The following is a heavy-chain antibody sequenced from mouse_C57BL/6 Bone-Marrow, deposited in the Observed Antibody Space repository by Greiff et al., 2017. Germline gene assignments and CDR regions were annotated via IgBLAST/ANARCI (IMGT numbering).Heavy chain of an antibody. CDR2: IYPRSGNT. CDR1: GYTFTSYG. CDR3: ARWLLYWYFDV. D-gene: IGHD2-3*01. Sequence: VKLQQSGAELARPGASVKLSCKASGYTFTSYGISWVKQRTGQGLEWIGEIYPRSGNTYYNEKFKGKATLTADKSSSTAYMELRSLTSEDSAVYFCARWLLYWYFDVWGTGTTVTVSS. J-gene: IGHJ1*03. V-gene: IGHV1-81*01.